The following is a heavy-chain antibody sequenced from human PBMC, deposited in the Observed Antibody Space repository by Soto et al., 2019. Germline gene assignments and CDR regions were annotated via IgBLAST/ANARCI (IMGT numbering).Heavy chain of an antibody. D-gene: IGHD3-3*01. Sequence: SVKVSCKASGFTFTSSAVQWVRQARGQRLEWIGWIVVGSGNTNYAQKFQERVTITRDMSASTAYMELSSLRSEDTAVYYCAADHYDFWSGPAADYYGMDVWGQGTTVTVSS. CDR1: GFTFTSSA. CDR3: AADHYDFWSGPAADYYGMDV. V-gene: IGHV1-58*01. J-gene: IGHJ6*02. CDR2: IVVGSGNT.